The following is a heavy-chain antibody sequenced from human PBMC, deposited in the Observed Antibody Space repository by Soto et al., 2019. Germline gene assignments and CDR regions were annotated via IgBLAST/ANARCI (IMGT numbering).Heavy chain of an antibody. Sequence: QVQLVQSGAEVKKPGASVKVSCKASGYTFTGYYMHWVRQAPGQGLEWMGWINPNSGGTNYAQKFQGRVTMTRDTSISTAHKELGRLRTDDTAVFLCAKDYYGCCGRWFGPWGQGTLVTVSS. CDR2: INPNSGGT. D-gene: IGHD3-10*01. J-gene: IGHJ5*02. V-gene: IGHV1-2*02. CDR1: GYTFTGYY. CDR3: AKDYYGCCGRWFGP.